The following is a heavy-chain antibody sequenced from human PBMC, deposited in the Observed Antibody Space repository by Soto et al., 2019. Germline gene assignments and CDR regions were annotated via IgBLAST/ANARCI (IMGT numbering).Heavy chain of an antibody. V-gene: IGHV1-69*06. J-gene: IGHJ3*01. Sequence: VQLVQSGAEVKKPGSSVRVSCKASGGTFSNYAISWVRQAPGQGLEWMGAIIPLTDTINYAQRFQGRVTISADKSATTAFMEVSSLSSEDTAVYYCARDAGSYDCCDNRGMGVWGQGTRVIVSS. D-gene: IGHD3-16*01. CDR3: ARDAGSYDCCDNRGMGV. CDR1: GGTFSNYA. CDR2: IIPLTDTI.